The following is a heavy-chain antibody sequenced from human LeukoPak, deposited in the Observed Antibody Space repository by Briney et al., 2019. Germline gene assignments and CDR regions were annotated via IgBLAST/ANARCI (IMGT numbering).Heavy chain of an antibody. CDR2: IKQDGSEK. Sequence: GGSLRLSCAASGFTFSSYWMHWVRQAPGKGLEWVANIKQDGSEKYYVDSVKGRFTISRDNAKNSLYLQMNSLRAEDTAVYYCARAYDDFWSGYNNYWGQGTLVTVSS. CDR1: GFTFSSYW. D-gene: IGHD3-3*01. J-gene: IGHJ4*02. CDR3: ARAYDDFWSGYNNY. V-gene: IGHV3-7*01.